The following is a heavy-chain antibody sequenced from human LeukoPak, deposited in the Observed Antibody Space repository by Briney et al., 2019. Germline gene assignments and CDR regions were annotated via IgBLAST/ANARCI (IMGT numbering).Heavy chain of an antibody. V-gene: IGHV3-48*01. CDR3: AREREHDYGTDY. CDR2: TSSSGRHI. J-gene: IGHJ4*02. CDR1: AFTFTSYS. Sequence: GGSLRLSCAASAFTFTSYSMNWVRQAQGKGLEWDSYTSSSGRHIYYADSVKGRFTISRNNAKNSLYLQMNSLRGEDTAVYYCAREREHDYGTDYWGQGTLVTVSS. D-gene: IGHD4-17*01.